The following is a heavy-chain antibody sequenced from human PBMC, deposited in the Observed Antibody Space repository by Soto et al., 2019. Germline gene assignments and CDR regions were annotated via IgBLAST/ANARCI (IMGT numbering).Heavy chain of an antibody. CDR1: GFTFSIYA. J-gene: IGHJ1*01. V-gene: IGHV3-23*01. D-gene: IGHD3-22*01. Sequence: GGSLRLSCAASGFTFSIYAMSWVRHAPGKGLEWVSAISGSGGSTYYADSVKGRFTISRDNSKNTLYLQMNSLRAEDTAIYYCAKDGLTEYYYDSSGYWYAEYFQHWGQGTLVTVSS. CDR2: ISGSGGST. CDR3: AKDGLTEYYYDSSGYWYAEYFQH.